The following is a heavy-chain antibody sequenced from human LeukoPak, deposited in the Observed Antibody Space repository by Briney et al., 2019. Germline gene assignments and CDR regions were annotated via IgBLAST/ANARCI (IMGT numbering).Heavy chain of an antibody. CDR2: IYHSGST. CDR1: GGSISSGGYS. CDR3: ARGSGSGWYAFDI. V-gene: IGHV4-30-2*01. J-gene: IGHJ3*02. Sequence: PSQTLSLTCAVFGGSISSGGYSWSWIRQPPGKGLEWIGYIYHSGSTYYNPSLKSRVTMSVDRSKNHFSLKLSSVTAADTAVYYCARGSGSGWYAFDIWGQGTMVTVSS. D-gene: IGHD6-19*01.